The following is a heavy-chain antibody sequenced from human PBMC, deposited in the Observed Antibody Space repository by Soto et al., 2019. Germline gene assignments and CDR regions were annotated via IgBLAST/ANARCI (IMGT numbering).Heavy chain of an antibody. CDR3: SRVGYSSGWYFSFDY. CDR2: INPNSGGT. CDR1: GYTFTGYY. D-gene: IGHD6-19*01. J-gene: IGHJ4*02. Sequence: QVQLVQSGAEVKKPGASVKVSCKASGYTFTGYYMHWVRQAPGQGLEWMGGINPNSGGTNYAQKFQGWVTMTRDTSISTAYMELSRLRSDDTAVYYCSRVGYSSGWYFSFDYWGQGTLVTVSS. V-gene: IGHV1-2*04.